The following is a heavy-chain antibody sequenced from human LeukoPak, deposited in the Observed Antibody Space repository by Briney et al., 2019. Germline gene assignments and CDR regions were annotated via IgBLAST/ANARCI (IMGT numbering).Heavy chain of an antibody. CDR3: ARSAQRGYGYCSSTICYWDYFDY. Sequence: QPGRSLRLYCAASGFTFSSYAMHWVRQAPGKGLEWVAVISYDGSNKYYADSVKGRFTISRDNSKNTLYLQMNSLRAEDTAVYYCARSAQRGYGYCSSTICYWDYFDYWGQGTLVTVSS. J-gene: IGHJ4*02. CDR1: GFTFSSYA. V-gene: IGHV3-30-3*01. CDR2: ISYDGSNK. D-gene: IGHD2-2*01.